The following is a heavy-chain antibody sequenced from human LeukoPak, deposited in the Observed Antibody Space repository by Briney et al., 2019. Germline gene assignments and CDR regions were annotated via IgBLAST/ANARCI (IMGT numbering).Heavy chain of an antibody. CDR3: TRDEGATVKTYRFDF. D-gene: IGHD4-11*01. Sequence: GGSLRLSCAASGFTFSSYAMSWVRQSPGKGLEWLAHIKYDGSDTYYVDSVKGRFTISRDNAKNSLYLQMSSLRVEDTAVYYCTRDEGATVKTYRFDFWGQGTQVSVSS. V-gene: IGHV3-7*01. CDR1: GFTFSSYA. J-gene: IGHJ4*02. CDR2: IKYDGSDT.